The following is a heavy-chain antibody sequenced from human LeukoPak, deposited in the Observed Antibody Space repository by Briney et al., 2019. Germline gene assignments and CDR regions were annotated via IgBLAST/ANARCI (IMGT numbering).Heavy chain of an antibody. J-gene: IGHJ4*02. D-gene: IGHD1-26*01. CDR3: AKAIVPYHYLVY. V-gene: IGHV3-23*01. CDR1: GFPLSSYA. CDR2: KSGTSDRT. Sequence: GGSLRLSCAGSGFPLSSYAMSWVRQATEKGVEWVSDKSGTSDRTLYADCVEGRFTIHRDNTKSTVYLKMSSVRPRDTSVYFCAKAIVPYHYLVYWGQGTLVTVSS.